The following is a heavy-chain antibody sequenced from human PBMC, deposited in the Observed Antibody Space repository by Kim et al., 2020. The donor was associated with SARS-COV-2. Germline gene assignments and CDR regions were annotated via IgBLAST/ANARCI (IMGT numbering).Heavy chain of an antibody. Sequence: SETLSLTCTVSGDSISSSFNYWGWIRQPPGKGLEWIGSVYHSGTTYDSPSLKIRVTVSVDTSKNEFSLKVTSVTAADTAVYFCARLPHDSSGYVDCWGQGILVTVSS. CDR3: ARLPHDSSGYVDC. D-gene: IGHD3-22*01. CDR1: GDSISSSFNY. J-gene: IGHJ4*02. V-gene: IGHV4-39*01. CDR2: VYHSGTT.